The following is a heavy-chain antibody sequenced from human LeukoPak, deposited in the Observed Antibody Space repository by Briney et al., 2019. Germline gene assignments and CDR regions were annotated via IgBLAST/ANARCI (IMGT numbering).Heavy chain of an antibody. CDR3: VRAVTTGSGWYHFDN. Sequence: GGSLRLSCAGAGFSITDHHMDWVRQAPGKGLEWVGRSATTKPISCTTQYAASVRGRFTISRDDSQNSLYLQLNSLKTEDTAVYYCVRAVTTGSGWYHFDNWGLGTLVTVSS. D-gene: IGHD6-13*01. CDR2: SATTKPISCTT. CDR1: GFSITDHH. V-gene: IGHV3-72*01. J-gene: IGHJ4*02.